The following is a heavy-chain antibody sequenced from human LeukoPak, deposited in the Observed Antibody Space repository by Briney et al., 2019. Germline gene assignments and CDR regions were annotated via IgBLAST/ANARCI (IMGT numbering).Heavy chain of an antibody. CDR3: AREYSSGWYDSALGY. D-gene: IGHD6-19*01. Sequence: SVKVSCKASGGTFSSYAISWVRQAPGQGLEWMGRIIPILGIANYAQKFQGRVTITADKSTSTAYMELSSLRSEDTAVYYCAREYSSGWYDSALGYWGQGTLVTVSS. J-gene: IGHJ4*02. V-gene: IGHV1-69*04. CDR2: IIPILGIA. CDR1: GGTFSSYA.